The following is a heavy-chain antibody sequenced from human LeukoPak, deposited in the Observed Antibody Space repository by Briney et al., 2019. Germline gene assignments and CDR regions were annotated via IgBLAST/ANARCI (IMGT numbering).Heavy chain of an antibody. CDR2: IYYSGET. V-gene: IGHV4-59*08. Sequence: SETLSLTCTVSGDSISSYYGSWIRQPPGKGLEWIGHIYYSGETDYNPSLKSRVTISVDTEKNQFSLKLRSVTAADTAVYYCARHVTISGPYDASDIWGQGTMVTVSP. CDR1: GDSISSYY. J-gene: IGHJ3*02. D-gene: IGHD5-24*01. CDR3: ARHVTISGPYDASDI.